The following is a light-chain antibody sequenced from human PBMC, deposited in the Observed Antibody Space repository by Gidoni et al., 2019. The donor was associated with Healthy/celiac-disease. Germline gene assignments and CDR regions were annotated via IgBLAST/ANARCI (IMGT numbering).Light chain of an antibody. CDR2: DAS. CDR1: QDISNY. J-gene: IGKJ5*01. V-gene: IGKV1-33*01. CDR3: RQYDSHPRGIT. Sequence: DIQMTQSPSSLSASVGDRVTITCQARQDISNYLNWYQQKPGKAPNILIYDASNLKTGVPSSCSGSGSGTDFAIPISSLQPEDNAADYCRQYDSHPRGITFGQGTRLEIK.